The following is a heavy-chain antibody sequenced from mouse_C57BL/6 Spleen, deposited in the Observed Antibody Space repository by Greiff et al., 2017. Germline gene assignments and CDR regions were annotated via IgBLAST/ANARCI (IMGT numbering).Heavy chain of an antibody. CDR3: TVDGYLAWFAY. CDR2: IRLKSDNYAT. D-gene: IGHD2-3*01. Sequence: EVMLQVSGGGLVQPGGSMKLFCVASGFTFSNYWMNWVRQSPVKGLEWVAQIRLKSDNYATHYAESVKGRFTISRDDPKSSVYLQMNNLRAEDTGIYYCTVDGYLAWFAYWGQGTLVTVSA. V-gene: IGHV6-3*01. J-gene: IGHJ3*01. CDR1: GFTFSNYW.